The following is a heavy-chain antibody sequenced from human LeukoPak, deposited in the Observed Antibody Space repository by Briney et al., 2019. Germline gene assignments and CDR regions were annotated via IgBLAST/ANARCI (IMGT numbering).Heavy chain of an antibody. J-gene: IGHJ4*02. V-gene: IGHV4-31*11. D-gene: IGHD3-22*01. CDR3: ARFVYYDSSGYYYSYFDY. Sequence: PSETLSLTCAVSGGSFSGYLWSWIRQHPGKGLEWIGYIYYSGSTYYNPSLKSRVTRSVDTSKNQFSLKLSSVTAADTAVYYCARFVYYDSSGYYYSYFDYWGQGTLVTVSS. CDR2: IYYSGST. CDR1: GGSFSGYL.